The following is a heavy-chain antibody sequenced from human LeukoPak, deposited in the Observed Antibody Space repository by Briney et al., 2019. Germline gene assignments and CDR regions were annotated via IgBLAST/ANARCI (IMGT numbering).Heavy chain of an antibody. Sequence: GRSLRLSCVVSGISLSSYAMTWVRQAPGKGLEWVSYISERGGSTTYADSVKGRFTISRDTSLNTLYLQMNNLRAEDTAVYFCAKRGVVIRGILVIGYHQEAYHYDFWGQGVLVTVSS. CDR1: GISLSSYA. V-gene: IGHV3-23*01. J-gene: IGHJ4*02. CDR3: AKRGVVIRGILVIGYHQEAYHYDF. CDR2: ISERGGST. D-gene: IGHD3-10*01.